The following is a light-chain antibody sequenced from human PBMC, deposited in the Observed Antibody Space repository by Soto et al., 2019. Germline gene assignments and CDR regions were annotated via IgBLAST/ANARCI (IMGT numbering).Light chain of an antibody. CDR1: TTDVGSSDY. J-gene: IGLJ1*01. CDR3: GSWDSSLSAYV. Sequence: LSRSVSGSPGQSVTLSCTGATTDVGSSDYVSWYQQHPGTAPKLLIYDDNKRPSGIPDRFSGSKSGTSATLGITGFQTGDEADYYCGSWDSSLSAYVFGTGTKVTVL. V-gene: IGLV1-51*01. CDR2: DDN.